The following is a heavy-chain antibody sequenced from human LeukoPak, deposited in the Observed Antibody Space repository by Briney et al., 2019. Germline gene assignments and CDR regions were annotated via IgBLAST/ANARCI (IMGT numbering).Heavy chain of an antibody. V-gene: IGHV3-21*01. CDR2: ISSSSSYI. Sequence: PGGSLRLSCAASGFTFSSYSMNWVRQAPGKGLEWVSSISSSSSYIYYADSVKGRFTISRDNAKNSLYLQTNSLRAEDTAVYYCARSQSGYYGGRDYWGQGTLVTVSS. D-gene: IGHD3-9*01. J-gene: IGHJ4*02. CDR3: ARSQSGYYGGRDY. CDR1: GFTFSSYS.